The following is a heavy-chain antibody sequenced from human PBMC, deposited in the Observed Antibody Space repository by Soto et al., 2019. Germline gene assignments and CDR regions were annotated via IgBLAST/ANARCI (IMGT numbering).Heavy chain of an antibody. CDR1: GGSISSYY. D-gene: IGHD4-17*01. Sequence: SETLSLTCTVSGGSISSYYWSWIRQPPGKGLEWIGYIYFSGSTNYNPSLKSRVTISVDTSKIQFSLKLSSVTAADTAVYYCARWYGGSLDYWGQGSLVTVSS. J-gene: IGHJ4*02. CDR2: IYFSGST. V-gene: IGHV4-59*01. CDR3: ARWYGGSLDY.